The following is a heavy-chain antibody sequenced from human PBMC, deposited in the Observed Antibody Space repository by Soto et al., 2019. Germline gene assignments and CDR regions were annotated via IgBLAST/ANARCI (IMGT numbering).Heavy chain of an antibody. J-gene: IGHJ4*02. Sequence: EVQLLESGGGLVQPGGSLRLSCAASGFTFSSYAMTWVRQAPGKGLEWVSGISASGHSPYYGDSVKGRFPISRDKSKNTLYLQGSSLRAQDTAVDYCPKCLSMLYDPYDSWGQGTLVTVSS. CDR1: GFTFSSYA. D-gene: IGHD2-8*01. CDR2: ISASGHSP. V-gene: IGHV3-23*01. CDR3: PKCLSMLYDPYDS.